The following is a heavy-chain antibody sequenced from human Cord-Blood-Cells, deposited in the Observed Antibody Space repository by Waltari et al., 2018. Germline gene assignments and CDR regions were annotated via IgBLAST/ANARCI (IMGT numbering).Heavy chain of an antibody. J-gene: IGHJ4*02. CDR3: ARVDLVVYAMGY. V-gene: IGHV3-7*01. CDR2: IKQDGSEK. D-gene: IGHD2-8*02. CDR1: GFTFSRYW. Sequence: EVQLVESGGGLVQPGGSLRLSCAASGFTFSRYWMSWVRQAPGKGLEWVANIKQDGSEKYYVDSVKGRFTISRDNAKNSLYLQMNSLRAEDTAVYYCARVDLVVYAMGYWGQGTLVTVSS.